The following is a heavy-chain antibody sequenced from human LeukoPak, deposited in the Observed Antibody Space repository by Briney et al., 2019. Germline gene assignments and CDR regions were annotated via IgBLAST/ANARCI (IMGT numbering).Heavy chain of an antibody. CDR2: ISYDGSNK. CDR3: ASASVAN. Sequence: GGSLRLSCAASGFTFSIYAMHWVRHAPGKGLEWVAVISYDGSNKYYADSVKGRFTISRDNSKNTLYLQMNSLRAEDTAVYYCASASVANWGQGTLVTVSS. V-gene: IGHV3-30*04. CDR1: GFTFSIYA. J-gene: IGHJ4*02. D-gene: IGHD3-10*01.